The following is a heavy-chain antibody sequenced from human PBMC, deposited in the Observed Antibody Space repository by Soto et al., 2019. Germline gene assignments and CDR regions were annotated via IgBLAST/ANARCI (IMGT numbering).Heavy chain of an antibody. CDR2: ISAYNGNT. D-gene: IGHD2-2*01. Sequence: QVQMVQSGTEVKKPGASVKVSCKASGYIFTTYSIAWVRQAPGQGLEWMGWISAYNGNTNYAQKFQGRVTMTTDTPTNTADTELRSLRSDDPAVYFCASEAFRVHASWFDPWGPGTLFSVSS. J-gene: IGHJ5*02. CDR1: GYIFTTYS. CDR3: ASEAFRVHASWFDP. V-gene: IGHV1-18*01.